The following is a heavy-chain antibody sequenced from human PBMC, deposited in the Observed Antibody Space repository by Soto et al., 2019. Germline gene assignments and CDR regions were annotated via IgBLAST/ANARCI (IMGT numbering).Heavy chain of an antibody. CDR3: ARERKWSLDY. CDR2: ISYDGSNK. D-gene: IGHD2-15*01. J-gene: IGHJ4*02. V-gene: IGHV3-30-3*01. Sequence: QVQLVESGGGVVQPGRSLRLSCAASGFTFSSYAMHWVRQAPCKGLEWVAVISYDGSNKYYADSVKGRFTISRDNSKNTLYLQMNSLRAEDTAVYYSARERKWSLDYWGQGTLVTVSS. CDR1: GFTFSSYA.